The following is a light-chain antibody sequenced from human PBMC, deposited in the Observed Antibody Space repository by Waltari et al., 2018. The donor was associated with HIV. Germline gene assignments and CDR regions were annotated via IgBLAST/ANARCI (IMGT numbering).Light chain of an antibody. J-gene: IGLJ3*02. CDR2: EVT. V-gene: IGLV2-14*01. CDR3: SSYICSATPE. CDR1: SSDVGDYY. Sequence: QSALTQPASVSGSPGQSISISCTGTSSDVGDYYVSWYQHHSGTAPKVIIYEVTNRPSGVSHRFSGSKSGNTASLTISGLLPEDEADYFCSSYICSATPEFGGGTRLTVL.